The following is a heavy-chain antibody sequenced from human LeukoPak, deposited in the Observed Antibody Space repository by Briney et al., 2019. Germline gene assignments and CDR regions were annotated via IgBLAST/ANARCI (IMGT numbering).Heavy chain of an antibody. CDR2: IKYDSSTI. V-gene: IGHV3-48*04. D-gene: IGHD5-24*01. J-gene: IGHJ3*02. Sequence: GGSLRLSCVASGFAFNIYSMNWVRQAPGKGLEWVSYIKYDSSTIYYGDSVKGRFTISRDNVKNSLYLQVSSLRAEDTAAYYCVRDGREGFDIWGHGTLVIVSS. CDR3: VRDGREGFDI. CDR1: GFAFNIYS.